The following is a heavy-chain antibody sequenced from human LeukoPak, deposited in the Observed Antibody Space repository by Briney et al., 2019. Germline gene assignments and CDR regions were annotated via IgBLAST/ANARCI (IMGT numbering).Heavy chain of an antibody. CDR1: GYSFTSYW. CDR2: IYPGDSDT. D-gene: IGHD2-15*01. Sequence: GESLKISCKGSGYSFTSYWIGWVRQMPGKGLGWMGIIYPGDSDTRYSPSFQGQVTISADKSISTAYLQWSSLKASDTAMYYCARQVRYCSGGTCSARFDYWGQGTLVTVSS. J-gene: IGHJ4*02. V-gene: IGHV5-51*01. CDR3: ARQVRYCSGGTCSARFDY.